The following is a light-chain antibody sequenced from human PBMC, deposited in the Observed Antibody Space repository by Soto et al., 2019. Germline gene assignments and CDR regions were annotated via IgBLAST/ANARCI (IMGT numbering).Light chain of an antibody. CDR1: QDITKY. CDR2: DGS. CDR3: QQYDELPRA. Sequence: DIQMTQSPSSLSASLGDRVTITCQAGQDITKYLNWYQHKPGKAPKLLNYDGSHLETGVPSRFSGSGSGTDFTLSISSLQSEDIATYYCQQYDELPRAVGPGNKVDIX. V-gene: IGKV1-33*01. J-gene: IGKJ1*01.